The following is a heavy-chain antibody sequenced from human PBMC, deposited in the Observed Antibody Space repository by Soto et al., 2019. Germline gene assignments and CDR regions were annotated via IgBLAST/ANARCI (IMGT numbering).Heavy chain of an antibody. CDR3: ATRYYYDSSGHP. CDR1: GGTFSSYA. J-gene: IGHJ5*02. V-gene: IGHV1-69*13. Sequence: ASVKVSCKASGGTFSSYAISWVRQAPGQGLEWMGGIIPIFGTANYAQKFQGRVTITADESTSTAYTELSSLRSEDTAVYYCATRYYYDSSGHPWGQGTLVTVSS. CDR2: IIPIFGTA. D-gene: IGHD3-22*01.